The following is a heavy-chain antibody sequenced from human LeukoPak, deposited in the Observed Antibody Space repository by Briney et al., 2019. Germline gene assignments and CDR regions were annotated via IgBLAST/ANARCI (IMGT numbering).Heavy chain of an antibody. CDR2: IYSGGST. CDR1: GFTVSSNY. Sequence: GGSLRLSCAASGFTVSSNYMSWVRQAPGKGLEWVSVIYSGGSTYYADSVKGRFTISRDNSKNTLYLQMNSLRAEDTAVYYCAKPPYCSSTSCYWGLDAFDIWGQGTMVTVSS. CDR3: AKPPYCSSTSCYWGLDAFDI. V-gene: IGHV3-66*04. J-gene: IGHJ3*02. D-gene: IGHD2-2*01.